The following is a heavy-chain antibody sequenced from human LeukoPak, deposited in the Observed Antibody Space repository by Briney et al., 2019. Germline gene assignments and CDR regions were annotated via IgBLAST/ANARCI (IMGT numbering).Heavy chain of an antibody. J-gene: IGHJ6*03. Sequence: PGGSLRLSCATSGFIFSHHGMNWVRQAPGKGLEWVSGIRADAVTTYYADSVKGRFIISRDNSKNTVYLQMNSLRADDTAIYYCAREGRVVDTTMVTYSYYYHMDVWGKGTTVTVSS. V-gene: IGHV3-23*01. CDR1: GFIFSHHG. CDR2: IRADAVTT. CDR3: AREGRVVDTTMVTYSYYYHMDV. D-gene: IGHD5-18*01.